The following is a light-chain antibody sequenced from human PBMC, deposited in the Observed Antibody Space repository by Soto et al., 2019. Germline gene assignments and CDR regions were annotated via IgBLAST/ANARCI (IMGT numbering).Light chain of an antibody. J-gene: IGKJ5*01. CDR2: KAS. CDR1: QSISSW. V-gene: IGKV1-5*03. Sequence: DIQMTQSPSTLSASVGDRVTITCRASQSISSWLAWYQQKPGKAPKLLIYKASSLESGVPSRFSGSGSGTEFTLTISSLQPDDFAVYYCQQYGSSPLITFGQGTRLE. CDR3: QQYGSSPLIT.